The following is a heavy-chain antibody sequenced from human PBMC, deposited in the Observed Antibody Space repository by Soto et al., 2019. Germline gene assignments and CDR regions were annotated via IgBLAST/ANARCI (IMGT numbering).Heavy chain of an antibody. V-gene: IGHV3-23*01. D-gene: IGHD3-10*01. J-gene: IGHJ4*02. CDR1: GFTFSSYA. Sequence: PGGSLRLSCAASGFTFSSYAMSWVRQAPGKGLEWVSTISGSGGSTNHADSVKGQFTISRDNSKNTLYLQLNSLRAEDTAVYYCAKLRFGDTAFDYWGQATLVTVSS. CDR2: ISGSGGST. CDR3: AKLRFGDTAFDY.